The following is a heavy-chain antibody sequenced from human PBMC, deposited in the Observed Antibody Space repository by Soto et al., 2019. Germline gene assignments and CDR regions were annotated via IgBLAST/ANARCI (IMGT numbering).Heavy chain of an antibody. CDR3: ARDPYYYDSSGYYWFDP. J-gene: IGHJ5*02. Sequence: EVQLVESGGGLVQPGGSLRLSCAASGFTFSSYWMHWVRQAPGKGLVWVSRINSDGSSASYADSVKGRFTISRDNAKNTLYLQMNSLRAEDTAVYYCARDPYYYDSSGYYWFDPWGQGTLVTVSS. CDR1: GFTFSSYW. D-gene: IGHD3-22*01. V-gene: IGHV3-74*01. CDR2: INSDGSSA.